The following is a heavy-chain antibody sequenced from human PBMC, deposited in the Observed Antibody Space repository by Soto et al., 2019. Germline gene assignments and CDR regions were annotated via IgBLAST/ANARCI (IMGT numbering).Heavy chain of an antibody. CDR3: AKTVPGTKY. J-gene: IGHJ4*02. Sequence: EVQVVESGGGLIQPGGSLRLSCAASGFIVSSNYMSWVRQAPGKGLEWVSGISGSGDSTYYADSVKGRFTISRDNSKNTLFLQMNSLGAEDTALYYCAKTVPGTKYWGQGTLVTVSS. V-gene: IGHV3-23*04. CDR1: GFIVSSNY. CDR2: ISGSGDST. D-gene: IGHD6-19*01.